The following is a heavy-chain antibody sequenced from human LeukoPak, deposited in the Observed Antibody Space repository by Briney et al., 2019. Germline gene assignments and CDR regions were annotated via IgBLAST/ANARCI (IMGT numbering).Heavy chain of an antibody. D-gene: IGHD3-10*01. CDR3: ARARITMVRGVIIRSYYYMDV. Sequence: PSQTLSLTCTVSGGSISSGSYYWSWIRQPAGKGLEWIGRISTSGSTNYNPSLKSRVTISVDTSKNQFSLKLSSVTAADTAVYYCARARITMVRGVIIRSYYYMDVWGKGTTVTISS. V-gene: IGHV4-61*02. CDR2: ISTSGST. CDR1: GGSISSGSYY. J-gene: IGHJ6*03.